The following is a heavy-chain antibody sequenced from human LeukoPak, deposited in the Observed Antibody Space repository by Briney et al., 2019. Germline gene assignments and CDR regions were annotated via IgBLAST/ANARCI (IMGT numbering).Heavy chain of an antibody. J-gene: IGHJ4*02. D-gene: IGHD2-15*01. CDR3: AKEGCSGGSCYLAGLDY. CDR2: ISGSGGST. Sequence: GGSLRLSCAASGFTFSSYAMSWVRQAPGKGLEWVSAISGSGGSTYYADSVKGRFTISRDNSKNTLYLQMNSLRAEDTAVYYCAKEGCSGGSCYLAGLDYWGQGTLVTVSS. CDR1: GFTFSSYA. V-gene: IGHV3-23*01.